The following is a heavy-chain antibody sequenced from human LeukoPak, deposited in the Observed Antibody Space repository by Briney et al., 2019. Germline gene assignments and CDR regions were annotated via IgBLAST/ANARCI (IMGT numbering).Heavy chain of an antibody. Sequence: GGALRLSCAASGFTFSNAWMYWVRQALGKGREWVSVIWYDGSNKYYADSVKGRFTISRDNSKNTLYLQMNSLRAEDTAVYYCARDRTARAAADAFDIRGQGTMVTVSS. CDR1: GFTFSNAW. CDR3: ARDRTARAAADAFDI. J-gene: IGHJ3*02. D-gene: IGHD6-13*01. CDR2: IWYDGSNK. V-gene: IGHV3-33*08.